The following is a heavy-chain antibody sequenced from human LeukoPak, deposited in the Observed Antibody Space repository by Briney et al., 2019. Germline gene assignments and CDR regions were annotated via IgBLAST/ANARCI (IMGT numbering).Heavy chain of an antibody. V-gene: IGHV4-61*10. Sequence: SETLSLTCTVSGGSISSGSYYWSWIRQPAGKGLEWIGEINHSGSTNYNPSLKSRVTISVDTSKNQFSLKLSSVTAADTAVHYCARGGGPKADYWGQGTLVTVSS. J-gene: IGHJ4*02. CDR3: ARGGGPKADY. CDR2: INHSGST. CDR1: GGSISSGSYY. D-gene: IGHD3-10*01.